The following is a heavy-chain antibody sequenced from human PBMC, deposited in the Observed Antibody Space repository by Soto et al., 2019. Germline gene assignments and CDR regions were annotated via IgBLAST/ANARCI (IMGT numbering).Heavy chain of an antibody. CDR1: GFSFSSYD. CDR2: MSFDGSYK. D-gene: IGHD3-10*01. J-gene: IGHJ6*02. Sequence: QEQLVESGGGAVQPGRSLRLSCTASGFSFSSYDMHWVRQAPGEGLEWVSAMSFDGSYKHYADSVKGRFTISRDNSENTLYLQMNGLRPEDTAVYFCARGMIRGVVCDRVEVWGQWTTVTVS. V-gene: IGHV3-30*03. CDR3: ARGMIRGVVCDRVEV.